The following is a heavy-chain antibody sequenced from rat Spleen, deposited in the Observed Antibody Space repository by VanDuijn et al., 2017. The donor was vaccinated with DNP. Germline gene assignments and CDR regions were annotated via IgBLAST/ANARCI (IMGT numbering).Heavy chain of an antibody. V-gene: IGHV3-1*01. CDR3: ARWSDYFDY. CDR1: AYSITTNS. J-gene: IGHJ2*01. CDR2: ISYSGST. Sequence: EVQLQESGPGLVKPSQSLSLTCSVTAYSITTNSWGWIRKFPGNKMEWVGHISYSGSTTYNPSLKSRISITRDTSKNQFFLHLKSVTTEDTATYYCARWSDYFDYWGQGVMVTVSS.